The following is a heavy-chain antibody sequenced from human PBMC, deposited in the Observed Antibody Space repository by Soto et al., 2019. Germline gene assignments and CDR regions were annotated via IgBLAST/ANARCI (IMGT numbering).Heavy chain of an antibody. CDR1: GFTFSTDW. CDR3: GTDRWGGAFDM. V-gene: IGHV3-7*04. D-gene: IGHD7-27*01. Sequence: EVQVVESGGGLVQPGGSLRVSCAASGFTFSTDWLAWVRHTPGKGLEFVANINQGGTVTNYVNSVKGRFTISRDSAKNSLDREMNSLRAEDTAVYYCGTDRWGGAFDMWGQGTMVTVSS. CDR2: INQGGTVT. J-gene: IGHJ3*02.